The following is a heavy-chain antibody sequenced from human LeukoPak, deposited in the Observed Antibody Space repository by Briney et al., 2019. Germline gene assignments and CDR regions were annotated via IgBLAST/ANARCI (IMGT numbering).Heavy chain of an antibody. CDR2: ISGSGGST. Sequence: GGSLRLSCAASGFTFSSYAMSWVRQAPGKGLEWVSAISGSGGSTYYADSVKGRFTISRDNSKNTLYLQMNSLRAEDTAEYYCARRLKGYCSGGSCPDWGQGTLVTVSS. J-gene: IGHJ4*02. CDR3: ARRLKGYCSGGSCPD. D-gene: IGHD2-15*01. CDR1: GFTFSSYA. V-gene: IGHV3-23*01.